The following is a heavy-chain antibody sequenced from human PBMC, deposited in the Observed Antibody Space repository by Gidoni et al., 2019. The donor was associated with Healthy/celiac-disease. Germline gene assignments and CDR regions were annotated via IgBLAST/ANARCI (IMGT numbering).Heavy chain of an antibody. CDR2: IWYDGSNK. Sequence: QVQLVESCGGVVQPGRSLRLSCAASGFPFSIYGMHWVRQSPGKWLEWVAVIWYDGSNKYYADSVKGRLTISRENSKNTRYLQMNSLRAEDTAVYYCARDPPHLLYSSGERWYYVDYWGQGTLVTVSS. CDR3: ARDPPHLLYSSGERWYYVDY. V-gene: IGHV3-33*01. D-gene: IGHD6-19*01. CDR1: GFPFSIYG. J-gene: IGHJ4*02.